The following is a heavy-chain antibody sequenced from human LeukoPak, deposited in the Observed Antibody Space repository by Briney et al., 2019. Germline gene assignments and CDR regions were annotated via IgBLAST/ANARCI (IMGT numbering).Heavy chain of an antibody. V-gene: IGHV4-34*01. D-gene: IGHD1-1*01. Sequence: SETLSLTCAVYGGSFSGYYWSWIRQPPGKGLEWIGEIYHSGSTKYNPSLKSRVTISVDKSKKQFSLKLSSVTAADTAVYYCARGSSTSAFDIWGQGTMVTVSS. CDR1: GGSFSGYY. J-gene: IGHJ3*02. CDR3: ARGSSTSAFDI. CDR2: IYHSGST.